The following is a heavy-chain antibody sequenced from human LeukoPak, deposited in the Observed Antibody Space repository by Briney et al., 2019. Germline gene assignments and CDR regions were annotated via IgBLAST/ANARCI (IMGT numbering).Heavy chain of an antibody. CDR3: ATSRIGGVIVVFDY. CDR2: INPNSGGT. CDR1: GYTFTGYY. J-gene: IGHJ4*02. Sequence: AASVKVSCKASGYTFTGYYMHWVRQAPGQGLEWMGWINPNSGGTNYAQKFQGRVTMTRDTSISTAYMELSRLRSDDTAVYYCATSRIGGVIVVFDYWGQGTLVTVSS. V-gene: IGHV1-2*02. D-gene: IGHD3-16*02.